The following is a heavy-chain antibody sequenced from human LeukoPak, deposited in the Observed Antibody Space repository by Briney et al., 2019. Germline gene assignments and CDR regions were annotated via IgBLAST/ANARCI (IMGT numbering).Heavy chain of an antibody. V-gene: IGHV4-39*01. CDR1: GGSISSSSYY. Sequence: SETLSLTCTVSGGSISSSSYYWGWIRQPPGKGLEWIGSIYYSGSTYYNPSLKSRVTISVDTSKNQFSLKLSSVTAADTAVYYCARGPNSGYYASWGQGTPVTVSS. CDR3: ARGPNSGYYAS. CDR2: IYYSGST. D-gene: IGHD3-22*01. J-gene: IGHJ4*02.